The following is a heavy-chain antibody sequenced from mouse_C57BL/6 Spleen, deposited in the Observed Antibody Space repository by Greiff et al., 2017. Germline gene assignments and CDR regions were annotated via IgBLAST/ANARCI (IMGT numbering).Heavy chain of an antibody. CDR2: IDPSDSET. CDR1: GYTFTSYW. Sequence: QVQLQQPGAELVRPGSSVKLSCKASGYTFTSYWMHWVKQRPIQGLEWIGNIDPSDSETHYNQKFKDKATLTVDKSSSTAYMQLSSLTSEDSAVYYCATADYVNYAMDYWGQGTSVTVSS. J-gene: IGHJ4*01. D-gene: IGHD1-1*01. V-gene: IGHV1-52*01. CDR3: ATADYVNYAMDY.